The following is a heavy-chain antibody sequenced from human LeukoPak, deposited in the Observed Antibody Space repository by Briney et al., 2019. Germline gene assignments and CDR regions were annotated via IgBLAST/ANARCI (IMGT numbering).Heavy chain of an antibody. Sequence: GGSLRLSCAASGFTVSSNYMSWVRQVPGKGLEWVSVIYSDGTISYADSVKGRFTITRDNSENTLYLQMNILRVEDTAVYYGARDVGGGAPGQWGQGTLVTVSS. D-gene: IGHD3-16*01. CDR2: IYSDGTI. CDR3: ARDVGGGAPGQ. V-gene: IGHV3-66*01. J-gene: IGHJ4*02. CDR1: GFTVSSNY.